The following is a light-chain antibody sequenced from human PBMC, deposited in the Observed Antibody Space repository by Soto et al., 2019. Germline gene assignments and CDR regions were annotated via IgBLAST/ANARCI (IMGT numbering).Light chain of an antibody. CDR2: GAS. J-gene: IGKJ4*01. CDR3: QQYGSSPLT. CDR1: QTVSRNY. V-gene: IGKV3-20*01. Sequence: EIELTQSPATLSLSLGERVTISCRASQTVSRNYVAWYQQKPGQAPRLLIYGASSRATGIPARFSGSGSGTDFTLTISRLEPEDFAVYYCQQYGSSPLTFGGGTKVEIK.